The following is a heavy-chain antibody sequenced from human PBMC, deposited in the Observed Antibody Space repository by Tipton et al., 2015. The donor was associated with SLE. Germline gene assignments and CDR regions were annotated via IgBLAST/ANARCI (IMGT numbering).Heavy chain of an antibody. J-gene: IGHJ6*02. D-gene: IGHD6-13*01. CDR1: GGSISSHY. CDR3: ARATRIAAAGNLYYYYGMDV. V-gene: IGHV4-59*11. CDR2: IDYSGST. Sequence: TLSLTCTVSGGSISSHYWSWIRQSPGKGLEWIGYIDYSGSTNYNPSLKSRVTISVDTSKNQFYLKLSSVTAADTAVYYCARATRIAAAGNLYYYYGMDVWGQGTTVTVSS.